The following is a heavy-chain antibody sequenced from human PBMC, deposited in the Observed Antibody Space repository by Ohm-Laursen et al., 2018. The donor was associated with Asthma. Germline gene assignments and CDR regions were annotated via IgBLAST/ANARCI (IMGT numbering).Heavy chain of an antibody. CDR3: ARMPTHRIVPELNYFDY. CDR1: GFTFDDYA. J-gene: IGHJ4*02. CDR2: ISGLDNGANT. Sequence: SLRLSCAASGFTFDDYAMHWVRHAPGKGLEWVSIISGLDNGANTYYADSVRGRFTISRDNSKSTLFLQMNNLRAEDTAVYYCARMPTHRIVPELNYFDYWGQGTLVTVSS. D-gene: IGHD1-7*01. V-gene: IGHV3-23*01.